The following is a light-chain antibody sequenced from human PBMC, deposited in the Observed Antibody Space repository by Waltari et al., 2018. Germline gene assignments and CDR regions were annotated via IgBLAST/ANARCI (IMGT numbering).Light chain of an antibody. CDR3: HQHNNWPPLT. Sequence: EIVLTQSPATLSLSPGKRATLSCRASQSVSTYLALYQQKPGQAPSLLIYYASNRATGSPAGCSGSRSATAVTSTISSREPEDFAVYYCHQHNNWPPLTFGEGTRLEIK. CDR2: YAS. V-gene: IGKV3-11*01. J-gene: IGKJ5*01. CDR1: QSVSTY.